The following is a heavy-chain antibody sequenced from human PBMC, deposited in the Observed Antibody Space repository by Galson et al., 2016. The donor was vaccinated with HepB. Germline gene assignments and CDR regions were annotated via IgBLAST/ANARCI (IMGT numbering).Heavy chain of an antibody. V-gene: IGHV3-74*01. CDR2: VNSDGSRT. J-gene: IGHJ3*01. CDR3: ARPHYTDIKNPFDL. D-gene: IGHD3-3*01. Sequence: SLRLSCAASGFTFSTYWMHWVRQVPGMGLVWVSRVNSDGSRTTYVDSVKGRFTISRDNAKNSVYLQINSLRAEDTALYRCARPHYTDIKNPFDLWGQGTMVTVSS. CDR1: GFTFSTYW.